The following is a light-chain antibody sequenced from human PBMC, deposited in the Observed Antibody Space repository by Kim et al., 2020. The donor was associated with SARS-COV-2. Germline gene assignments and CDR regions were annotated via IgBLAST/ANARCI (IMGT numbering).Light chain of an antibody. Sequence: IQMTQSPSSLSASVGDRITISCRASQGIRSWLAWYQLKPGKAPKSLIYAASSLQSGVPSRFSGSGFGTEFTLTISSLQAEDFATYYCQQYDSYPRTFGQGTKVDIK. CDR3: QQYDSYPRT. CDR2: AAS. J-gene: IGKJ1*01. V-gene: IGKV1D-16*01. CDR1: QGIRSW.